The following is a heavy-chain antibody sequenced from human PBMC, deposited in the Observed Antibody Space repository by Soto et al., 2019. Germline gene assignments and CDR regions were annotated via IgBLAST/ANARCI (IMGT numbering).Heavy chain of an antibody. CDR2: ISGGGGNT. J-gene: IGHJ4*02. CDR3: AKASVGMWSDFDY. D-gene: IGHD7-27*01. CDR1: GFTFSSYA. V-gene: IGHV3-23*01. Sequence: EVQLLESGGGLVQPGESLTLSCAAYGFTFSSYAMSLVRQSPGKGLEWVSAISGGGGNTYYAESVKGRFTISRDNSKRTLYLQMNSLRAEDTAIYSCAKASVGMWSDFDYWGQGTLVTVS.